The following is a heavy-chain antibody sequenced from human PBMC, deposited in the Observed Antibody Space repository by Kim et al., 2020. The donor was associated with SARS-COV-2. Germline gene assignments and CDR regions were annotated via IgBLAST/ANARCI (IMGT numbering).Heavy chain of an antibody. J-gene: IGHJ3*02. CDR2: ISISSSYI. CDR1: GFTFSSYS. CDR3: ARDLDAEGEQQPDAFDI. V-gene: IGHV3-21*01. D-gene: IGHD6-13*01. Sequence: GGSLRLSCAASGFTFSSYSMNWVRQAPGKGLEWVSSISISSSYIYYADSVKGRFTISRDNAKNSLYLQMNSLRAEDTAVYYCARDLDAEGEQQPDAFDIWGQGTMVTVSS.